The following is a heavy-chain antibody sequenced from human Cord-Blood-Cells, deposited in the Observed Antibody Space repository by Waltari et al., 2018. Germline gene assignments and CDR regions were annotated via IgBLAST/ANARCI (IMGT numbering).Heavy chain of an antibody. J-gene: IGHJ6*03. CDR3: AKGLGYCSSTSCYDNYYYMDV. CDR1: GFTFSSYG. CDR2: ISYDGSNK. V-gene: IGHV3-30*18. D-gene: IGHD2-2*01. Sequence: GESGGGVVQPGRSLRLSCAASGFTFSSYGMHWVRQAPGKGLEWVAVISYDGSNKYYADSVKGRFTISSDNSKNTLYLQMNSLRAEDTAVYYCAKGLGYCSSTSCYDNYYYMDVWGKGTTVTVSS.